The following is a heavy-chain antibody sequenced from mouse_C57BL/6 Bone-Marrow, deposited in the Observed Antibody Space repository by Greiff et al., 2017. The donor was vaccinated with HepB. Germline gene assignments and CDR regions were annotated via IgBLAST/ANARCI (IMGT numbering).Heavy chain of an antibody. CDR1: GYTFTSYW. CDR3: TRTRIGNFRFDY. J-gene: IGHJ2*01. D-gene: IGHD2-1*01. CDR2: IYPGNSDT. V-gene: IGHV1-5*01. Sequence: EVQLQQSGTVLARPGASVKMSCKTSGYTFTSYWMHWVKQRPGQGLEWIGAIYPGNSDTSYNQKFKGKAKLTAVTSASTAYMELSSLTNEDSAVYYCTRTRIGNFRFDYWGQGTTLTVSS.